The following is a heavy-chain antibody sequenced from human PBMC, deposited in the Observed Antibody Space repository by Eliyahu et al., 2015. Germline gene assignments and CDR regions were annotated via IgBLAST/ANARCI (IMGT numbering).Heavy chain of an antibody. CDR3: ARLTPQWLVNY. J-gene: IGHJ4*02. CDR1: GGSISSSSYY. V-gene: IGHV4-39*01. CDR2: IYYSGNT. D-gene: IGHD6-19*01. Sequence: QLQLQESGPGLVKPSETLSLTCTVSGGSISSSSYYWGWIRQPPGKGLEWIGSIYYSGNTYYNPSLKSRVTMSVDTSKNQFSLKLSSVTAADTAVYYCARLTPQWLVNYWGQGTLVTVSS.